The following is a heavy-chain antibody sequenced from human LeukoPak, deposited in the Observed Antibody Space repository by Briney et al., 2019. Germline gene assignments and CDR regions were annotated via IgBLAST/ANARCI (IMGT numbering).Heavy chain of an antibody. CDR3: AKDFYRFGEFDGFDP. Sequence: QPGRSLRLSCAASGFTFDDYAMHWVRQAPGKGLEWVSGITWNSGRIGYADSVKGRFTISRDNAKNSLYLQMNSLRTEDTAFYYCAKDFYRFGEFDGFDPWGQGTLVTVSS. CDR2: ITWNSGRI. V-gene: IGHV3-9*01. J-gene: IGHJ5*02. D-gene: IGHD3-10*01. CDR1: GFTFDDYA.